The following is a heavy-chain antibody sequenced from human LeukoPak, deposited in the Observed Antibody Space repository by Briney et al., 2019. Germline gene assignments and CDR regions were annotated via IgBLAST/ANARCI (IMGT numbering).Heavy chain of an antibody. CDR1: GFDFTRYG. CDR3: ARDGASDPPVYYYGLDV. CDR2: VTSGGSSK. D-gene: IGHD4-17*01. J-gene: IGHJ6*02. V-gene: IGHV3-33*01. Sequence: GRSLRLSCTASGFDFTRYGFHWVRQAPGKGLEWVAKVTSGGSSKFYEDSVEGRFTISRDNSKNTLYLQMNGLRVEDTAVYYCARDGASDPPVYYYGLDVWGQGTTVTVPS.